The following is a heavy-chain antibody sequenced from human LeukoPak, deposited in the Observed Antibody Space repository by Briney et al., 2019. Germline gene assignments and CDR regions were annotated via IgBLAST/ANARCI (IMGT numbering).Heavy chain of an antibody. V-gene: IGHV4-39*01. J-gene: IGHJ5*02. D-gene: IGHD3-10*01. CDR3: ARVNPMVRGVIIGVQYTKRPNDWFDP. CDR1: GGSVSSTTYY. CDR2: INYSGST. Sequence: KPSETLSLTCTVSGGSVSSTTYYWSWIRQPPGKGLEWIASINYSGSTYYNPSLKSRVTISVDTSENQFSLKLSSVTAADTAVYYCARVNPMVRGVIIGVQYTKRPNDWFDPWGQGTLVTVSS.